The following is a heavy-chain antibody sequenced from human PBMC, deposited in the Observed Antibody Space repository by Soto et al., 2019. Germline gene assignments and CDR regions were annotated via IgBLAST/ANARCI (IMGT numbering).Heavy chain of an antibody. CDR2: MDPNRGHS. CDR1: GYSLTSYY. CDR3: ARAAYRSLWFLSH. J-gene: IGHJ4*02. Sequence: ASVKVSCKASGYSLTSYYIHSVRQAPGQGLEWMGWMDPNRGHSDSVQNFRGRFTMTTNISASTAYMELSGLRYDDTGVYYCARAAYRSLWFLSHWPQGTLVTVSS. D-gene: IGHD3-9*01. V-gene: IGHV1-2*02.